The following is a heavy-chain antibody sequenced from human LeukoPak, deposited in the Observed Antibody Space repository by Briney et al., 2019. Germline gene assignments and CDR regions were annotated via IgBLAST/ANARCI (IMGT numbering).Heavy chain of an antibody. J-gene: IGHJ4*02. CDR2: ITRDGGTI. V-gene: IGHV3-23*01. CDR1: GFTFSRYA. Sequence: GGSLRLSCAASGFTFSRYAMSWVRQAPGKGLEWVSSITRDGGTIHYTESVKGRFTISRDDSKNTLYLQMNSLRAEDTAVYYCASSKGFDYWGQGTLVTVSS. CDR3: ASSKGFDY.